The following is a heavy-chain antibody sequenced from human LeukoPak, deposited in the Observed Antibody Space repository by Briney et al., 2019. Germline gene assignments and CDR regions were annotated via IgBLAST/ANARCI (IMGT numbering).Heavy chain of an antibody. V-gene: IGHV3-21*01. J-gene: IGHJ4*02. CDR2: ISSSSSYI. CDR1: GFTFSSYS. Sequence: KPGGSLTLSCAASGFTFSSYSMNWVRQAPGKWLEWVSSISSSSSYIYYADSVKGRFTISRDNAKNSLYLQMNSLRAEDTAVYYCVRDDSSGYYYYFDYWGKGTLVTVSS. D-gene: IGHD3-22*01. CDR3: VRDDSSGYYYYFDY.